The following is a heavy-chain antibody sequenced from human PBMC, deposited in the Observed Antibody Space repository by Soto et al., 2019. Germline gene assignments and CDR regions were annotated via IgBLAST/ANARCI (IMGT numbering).Heavy chain of an antibody. Sequence: QVQLVQSGTEVKKPGASVKVSCKASGYTFTSYGIHWVRQAPGQRLEWMGWINAANGDTKYSPKFQGRVTITRDTSASTAYMKLSSLRSEDTAVYYCVRRHVSATGIDWFDPWGQGTLVTVSS. CDR1: GYTFTSYG. D-gene: IGHD6-13*01. V-gene: IGHV1-3*01. CDR3: VRRHVSATGIDWFDP. CDR2: INAANGDT. J-gene: IGHJ5*02.